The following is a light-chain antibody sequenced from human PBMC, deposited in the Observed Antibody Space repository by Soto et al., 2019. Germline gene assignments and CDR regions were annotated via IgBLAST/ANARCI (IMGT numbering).Light chain of an antibody. CDR2: GAS. CDR1: QGISSN. V-gene: IGKV1-9*01. J-gene: IGKJ1*01. Sequence: QLTQSPSSLSASVGDRVTITCRASQGISSNLAWYQQKPGRAPKLLIFGASTLQSGVPSRFSGSGSGTDFTLTISILKPEDFATYFCQKLNAYPPWTFGQGTKVEIK. CDR3: QKLNAYPPWT.